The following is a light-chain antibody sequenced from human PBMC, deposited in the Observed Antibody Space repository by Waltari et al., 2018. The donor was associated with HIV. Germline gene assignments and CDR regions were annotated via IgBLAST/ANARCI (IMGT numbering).Light chain of an antibody. CDR1: SRDVGAYNY. CDR3: SSFGRGNTVL. J-gene: IGLJ2*01. Sequence: QSALTQPASVSGSPGQSITISCTGTSRDVGAYNYVSWYQPYPGKAPKVMMFEGHNRRSGVSDRLSGSKFGNTASLTISGLQVEDEAVYFCSSFGRGNTVLFGGGTKVTVL. V-gene: IGLV2-14*01. CDR2: EGH.